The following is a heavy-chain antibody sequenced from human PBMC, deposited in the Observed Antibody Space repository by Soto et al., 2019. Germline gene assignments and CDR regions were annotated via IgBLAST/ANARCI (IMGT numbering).Heavy chain of an antibody. J-gene: IGHJ2*01. D-gene: IGHD2-15*01. CDR3: ARCYCSVGSWSTCWHFDL. V-gene: IGHV1-18*01. CDR2: IGPYNGNT. CDR1: GYTFADYG. Sequence: QAQLVQSGAEVKKPGASVKVSCQAGGYTFADYGIIWVRQAPGQGLEWMGWIGPYNGNTNYAQNLQDRVTMTTDTSTNTAYMELRRLRSDDTALYDGARCYCSVGSWSTCWHFDLWGRGTLLTVSS.